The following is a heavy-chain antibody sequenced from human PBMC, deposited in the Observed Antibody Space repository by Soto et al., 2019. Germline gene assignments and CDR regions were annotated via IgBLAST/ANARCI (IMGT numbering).Heavy chain of an antibody. D-gene: IGHD1-7*01. CDR2: ISGSGGST. J-gene: IGHJ4*02. CDR3: AKDHQHGITGTTFDY. Sequence: EVQLLESGGGLVQPGGSLRLSCAASGFTFSSYAMSWVRQAPGKGLEWVSAISGSGGSTYYADSVKGRFTISRDNSKNTLYLQMNSLRAEDTAVYYFAKDHQHGITGTTFDYWGQGTLVTVSS. CDR1: GFTFSSYA. V-gene: IGHV3-23*01.